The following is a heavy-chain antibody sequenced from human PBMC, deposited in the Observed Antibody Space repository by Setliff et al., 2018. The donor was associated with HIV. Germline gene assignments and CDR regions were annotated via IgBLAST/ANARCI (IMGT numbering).Heavy chain of an antibody. CDR1: GASDINYIW. V-gene: IGHV4-4*02. CDR2: IYITGDT. CDR3: ARDRRDDYYLTAYFDS. J-gene: IGHJ4*02. D-gene: IGHD1-26*01. Sequence: SETLSLTCAVSGASDINYIWWSWVRQPPGKGLEWIGHIYITGDTDYNPSLKSRVTISVDTSKNQFSLELTSVTATDTAVYYCARDRRDDYYLTAYFDSLGQGTVVTAPQ.